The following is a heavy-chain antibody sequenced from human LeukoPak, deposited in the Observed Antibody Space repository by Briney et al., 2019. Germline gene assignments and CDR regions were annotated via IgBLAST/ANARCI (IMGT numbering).Heavy chain of an antibody. Sequence: KPSETLSLTCTVSGGSISSYYWSWIRQPPGKGLEWIGYIYSSGSTNYNPSLKSRVTISVDTSKNQFSLKLSSVTAADTAVYYCAREIAVAGRGDYYGMDVWGQGTTVTVSS. CDR1: GGSISSYY. D-gene: IGHD6-19*01. V-gene: IGHV4-59*01. J-gene: IGHJ6*02. CDR2: IYSSGST. CDR3: AREIAVAGRGDYYGMDV.